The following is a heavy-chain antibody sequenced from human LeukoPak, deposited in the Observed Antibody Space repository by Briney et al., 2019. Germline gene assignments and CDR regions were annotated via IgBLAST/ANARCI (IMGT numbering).Heavy chain of an antibody. CDR1: GFTFDDYA. CDR2: ISWNSGSI. J-gene: IGHJ4*02. V-gene: IGHV3-9*01. CDR3: ATGINEFTSPPRY. Sequence: GGSLRLSCAASGFTFDDYAMHWVRQAPGKGLEWVSGISWNSGSIGYADSVKGRFTISRDNAKNSLYLQMNSLRAEDTALYYCATGINEFTSPPRYWGQGTLVTVSS. D-gene: IGHD3-10*01.